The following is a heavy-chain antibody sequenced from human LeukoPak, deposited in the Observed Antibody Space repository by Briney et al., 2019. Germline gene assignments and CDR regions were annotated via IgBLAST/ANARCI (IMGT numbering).Heavy chain of an antibody. CDR3: AREYYYDSSGYYTPFDY. CDR1: GDSVSSNSAA. J-gene: IGHJ4*02. V-gene: IGHV6-1*01. Sequence: SQTLSLTCAISGDSVSSNSAAWNWIRQSPSRGLEWLGRTYYRSKWYNDYAVSVKSRITINPDTSKNQFSLQLNSVTPEDTAVYYCAREYYYDSSGYYTPFDYWGQGTLVTVSS. D-gene: IGHD3-22*01. CDR2: TYYRSKWYN.